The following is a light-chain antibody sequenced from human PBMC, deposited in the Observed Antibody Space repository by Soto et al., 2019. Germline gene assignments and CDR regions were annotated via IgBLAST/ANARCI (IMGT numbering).Light chain of an antibody. CDR2: AAS. CDR1: QDIGKS. Sequence: DIQMTQSPSSLSAFVGDRVTITCRASQDIGKSLAWYQQKPGRVPKLLIYAASTLESGVPSRFSGSGSGTDFTLTIDSLQPEDIATYYCQKYNNAPWTFGQGTRVEIE. V-gene: IGKV1-27*01. CDR3: QKYNNAPWT. J-gene: IGKJ1*01.